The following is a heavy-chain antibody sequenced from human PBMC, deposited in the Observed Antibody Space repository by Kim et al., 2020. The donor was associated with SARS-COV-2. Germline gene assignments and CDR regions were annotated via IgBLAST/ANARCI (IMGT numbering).Heavy chain of an antibody. V-gene: IGHV3-30*07. CDR3: ARDQTGARMGLNFDF. Sequence: ADPVKGRFPISRADSDNTLYLQMSGLRPEDTAVYYCARDQTGARMGLNFDFWGQGALVTVSS. J-gene: IGHJ4*02. D-gene: IGHD7-27*01.